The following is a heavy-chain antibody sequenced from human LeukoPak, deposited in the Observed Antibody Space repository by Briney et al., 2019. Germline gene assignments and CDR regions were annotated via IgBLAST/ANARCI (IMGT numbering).Heavy chain of an antibody. Sequence: PSETLSLTCTVSGGSIGSYYWSWIRQPPGKGLEWIGYIYYSGSTNYNPSLMSRVTMSVDTSKNQFSLKLSSVTAADTAVYYCARFAAYCSTANWYTGAYYYYGMDVWGQGTPVTVSS. V-gene: IGHV4-59*01. CDR3: ARFAAYCSTANWYTGAYYYYGMDV. J-gene: IGHJ6*02. D-gene: IGHD2-2*02. CDR1: GGSIGSYY. CDR2: IYYSGST.